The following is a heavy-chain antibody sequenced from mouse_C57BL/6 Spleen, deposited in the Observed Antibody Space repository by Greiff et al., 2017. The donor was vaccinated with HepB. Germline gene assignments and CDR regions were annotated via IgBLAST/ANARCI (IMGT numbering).Heavy chain of an antibody. Sequence: QVQLQQSGAELVRPGASVTLSCKASGYTFTDYEMHWVKQTPVHGLEWIGAIDPETGGTAYNQKFKGKAILTADKSSSTAYMELRSLTSEDSAVYYCTRGGEDGYYWYFDGWGTGTTVTVSS. D-gene: IGHD2-3*01. J-gene: IGHJ1*03. CDR1: GYTFTDYE. V-gene: IGHV1-15*01. CDR2: IDPETGGT. CDR3: TRGGEDGYYWYFDG.